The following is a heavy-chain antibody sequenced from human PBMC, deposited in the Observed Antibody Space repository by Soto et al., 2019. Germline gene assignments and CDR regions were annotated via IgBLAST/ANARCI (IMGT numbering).Heavy chain of an antibody. Sequence: QVQLVESGGGVVQPGRSLRLSCAASGFTFSSYAMHWVRQAPGKGREWVAVISYDGSNKYYADSVKGRFTISRDNSKNTLYLQMNSLRAEDTAVYYCARDPVAYCGGDCRTFDYWGQGTLVTVSS. J-gene: IGHJ4*02. CDR3: ARDPVAYCGGDCRTFDY. V-gene: IGHV3-30-3*01. CDR2: ISYDGSNK. D-gene: IGHD2-21*02. CDR1: GFTFSSYA.